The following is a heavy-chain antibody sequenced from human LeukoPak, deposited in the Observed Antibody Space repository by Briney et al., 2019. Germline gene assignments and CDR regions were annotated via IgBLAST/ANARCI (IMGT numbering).Heavy chain of an antibody. J-gene: IGHJ4*02. V-gene: IGHV3-74*01. Sequence: GGSLKLSCAASGFTFSSYWMHWVRQAPGKGLVWVSRVNTDGRSTSYADSVKGRFTISRDNAKNTLYLQMDSLRAEDTAVYYCAGEGRIMGATIDYWGQGALVTVSS. D-gene: IGHD1-26*01. CDR3: AGEGRIMGATIDY. CDR1: GFTFSSYW. CDR2: VNTDGRST.